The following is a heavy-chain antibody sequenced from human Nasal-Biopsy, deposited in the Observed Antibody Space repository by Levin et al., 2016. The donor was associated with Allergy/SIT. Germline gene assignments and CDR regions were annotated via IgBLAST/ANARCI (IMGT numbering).Heavy chain of an antibody. D-gene: IGHD2-8*02. CDR1: GFNFSTYG. CDR3: ATGLFDY. J-gene: IGHJ4*02. CDR2: TRKDGLSK. V-gene: IGHV3-30*02. Sequence: GESLKISCTASGFNFSTYGMHWVRQAPGKGLEWVGFTRKDGLSKWYADPVKGRITISRDNSKNTLYLQMSSLRSDDTAVYYCATGLFDYWGQGTLVIVSA.